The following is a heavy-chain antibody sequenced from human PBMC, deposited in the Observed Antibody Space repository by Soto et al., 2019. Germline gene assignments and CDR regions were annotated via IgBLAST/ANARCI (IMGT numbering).Heavy chain of an antibody. CDR2: ITPTLGTT. Sequence: SVKVSCKASGATFSGSAFSWVRQAPGQGLEWMGGITPTLGTTNYAQHLQGRVTITADEYTATSFMELTSLTSADTAIYYCARGFTTAPTIEGFDYCGQGTLVTVSS. D-gene: IGHD2-21*02. V-gene: IGHV1-69*13. CDR1: GATFSGSA. CDR3: ARGFTTAPTIEGFDY. J-gene: IGHJ4*02.